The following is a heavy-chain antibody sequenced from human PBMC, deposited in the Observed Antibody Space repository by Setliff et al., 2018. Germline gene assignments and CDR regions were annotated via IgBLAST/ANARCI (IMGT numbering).Heavy chain of an antibody. CDR3: ARGLSYYDSSGYLLAPYAFDI. J-gene: IGHJ3*02. V-gene: IGHV4-34*01. CDR1: GGSFSDSY. D-gene: IGHD3-22*01. CDR2: INYLGNT. Sequence: SETLSLTCAVYGGSFSDSYWSWIRQPPGKGLEWIGDINYLGNTNYNPSLKTRVTISVDTSKNQFSLKLVSMTAADTAVYYCARGLSYYDSSGYLLAPYAFDIWGQGTMVTVSS.